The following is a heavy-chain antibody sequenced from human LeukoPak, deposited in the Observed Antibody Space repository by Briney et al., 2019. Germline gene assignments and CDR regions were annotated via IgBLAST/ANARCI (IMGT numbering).Heavy chain of an antibody. CDR3: ARGFWGGYYNSNWFDP. D-gene: IGHD3-3*01. V-gene: IGHV4-30-2*06. J-gene: IGHJ5*02. CDR1: GGSVNSGGYY. Sequence: SETLSLTCTISGGSVNSGGYYWSWIRQSPGKGLEWIGYIYHSGSTNYNPSLKSRVTISVDRFKNHFSLKLKSVTAADTAVYYCARGFWGGYYNSNWFDPWGQGTLVTVSS. CDR2: IYHSGST.